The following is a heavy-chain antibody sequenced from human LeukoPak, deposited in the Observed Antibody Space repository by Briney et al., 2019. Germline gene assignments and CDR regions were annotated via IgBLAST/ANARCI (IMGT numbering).Heavy chain of an antibody. V-gene: IGHV6-1*01. Sequence: SQTLSLTSGISGDSVSSNNGAWNWIRQSPSRGLEWPGRTYYRSKWYSDYAASVQGRITINADTSKNQFSLQLYSVTPEDTAVYYCARDLGTSGWHTFDYWGQGTLVTVSS. D-gene: IGHD6-19*01. CDR2: TYYRSKWYS. CDR3: ARDLGTSGWHTFDY. J-gene: IGHJ4*02. CDR1: GDSVSSNNGA.